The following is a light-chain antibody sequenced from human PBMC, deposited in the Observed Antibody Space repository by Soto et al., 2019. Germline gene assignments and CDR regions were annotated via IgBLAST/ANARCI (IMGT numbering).Light chain of an antibody. CDR1: QSVSSSY. J-gene: IGKJ5*01. CDR2: GAS. Sequence: EIVFTRSPGTLSLSPGERATLSCRASQSVSSSYLAWYQQKPGQAPRLLIYGASTRATGTPARFSGSGSGTDFTLTISSLDPEDFAVYYCQQRSNLVSFGPGTRLEIK. V-gene: IGKV3D-20*02. CDR3: QQRSNLVS.